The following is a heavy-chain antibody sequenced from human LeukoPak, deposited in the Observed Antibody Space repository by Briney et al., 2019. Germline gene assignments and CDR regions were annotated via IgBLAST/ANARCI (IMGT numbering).Heavy chain of an antibody. J-gene: IGHJ4*02. CDR2: ISYDGSNK. D-gene: IGHD3-16*02. V-gene: IGHV3-30*18. CDR3: AKGSRLRLGELSCY. Sequence: GGSLRLSCAASGFTFSSYGMHWVRQAPSKGLEWVAVISYDGSNKYYADSVKGRFTISRDNSKNTLYLQMNSLRAEDTAVYYCAKGSRLRLGELSCYWGQGTLVTVSS. CDR1: GFTFSSYG.